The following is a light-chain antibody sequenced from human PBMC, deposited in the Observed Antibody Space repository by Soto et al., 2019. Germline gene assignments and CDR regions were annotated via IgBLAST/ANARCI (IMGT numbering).Light chain of an antibody. J-gene: IGLJ1*01. CDR3: GSWDSSLSAYV. CDR1: SSDVGFYNY. CDR2: EVT. V-gene: IGLV2-14*01. Sequence: QSVLTQPASVSGSPGQSIAISCTGSSSDVGFYNYVSWYQQHPGKVPKLIIYEVTNRPSGVSNRFSGSKSGTSATLGITGFQTGDEADYYCGSWDSSLSAYVFGTGTKVTVL.